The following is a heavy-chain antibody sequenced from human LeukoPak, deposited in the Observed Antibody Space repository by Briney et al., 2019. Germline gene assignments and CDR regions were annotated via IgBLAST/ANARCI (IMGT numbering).Heavy chain of an antibody. CDR1: GFTFSSYS. Sequence: GGSLRLSCAASGFTFSSYSMNWVRQAPGKGLEWVSSISSSSSYIYYADSVKGRFTISRDNAKNSLYLQMNSLRAEDTAVYYCARDAITMVRGVIGWFDPWAREPWSPSPQ. V-gene: IGHV3-21*01. D-gene: IGHD3-10*01. CDR2: ISSSSSYI. J-gene: IGHJ5*02. CDR3: ARDAITMVRGVIGWFDP.